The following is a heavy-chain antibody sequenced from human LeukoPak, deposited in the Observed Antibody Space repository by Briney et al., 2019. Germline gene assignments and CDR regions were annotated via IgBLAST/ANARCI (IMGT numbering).Heavy chain of an antibody. CDR2: ISAYNGNT. Sequence: ASVKVSCKASGYTFTSYGISWVRQAPGQGLEWMGWISAYNGNTNYAQKLQGRVTMTTDTSTSTAYMELRSLRSDDTAVYCCARGSVVRGVRGYFDYWGQGTLVTVSS. CDR1: GYTFTSYG. D-gene: IGHD3-10*01. V-gene: IGHV1-18*01. J-gene: IGHJ4*02. CDR3: ARGSVVRGVRGYFDY.